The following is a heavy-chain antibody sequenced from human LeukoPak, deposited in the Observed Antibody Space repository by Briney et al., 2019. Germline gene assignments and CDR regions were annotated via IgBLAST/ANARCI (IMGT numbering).Heavy chain of an antibody. D-gene: IGHD3-22*01. J-gene: IGHJ4*02. CDR2: ISAYNGNT. V-gene: IGHV1-18*01. Sequence: ASVKVSCKASGYTFPSYGISWVRQAPGQGLEWMGWISAYNGNTNYAQKLQGRVTMTTDTSTSTAYMELRSLRSDDTAVYYCARVTGYVIEDYFDYWGQGTLVTVSS. CDR1: GYTFPSYG. CDR3: ARVTGYVIEDYFDY.